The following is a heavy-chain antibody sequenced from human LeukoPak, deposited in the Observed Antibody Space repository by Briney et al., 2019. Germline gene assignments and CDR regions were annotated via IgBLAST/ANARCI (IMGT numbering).Heavy chain of an antibody. J-gene: IGHJ3*02. CDR3: ARVPKEYYDSSGYYYFFRDEYAFDI. CDR2: IYYSGST. D-gene: IGHD3-22*01. CDR1: GGSISSYY. V-gene: IGHV4-59*06. Sequence: PSETLSLTCTVSGGSISSYYWSWIRQPPGKGLEWIGYIYYSGSTYYNPSLKSRVTISVDTSKNQFSLKLSSVTAADTAVYYCARVPKEYYDSSGYYYFFRDEYAFDIWGQGTMVTVSS.